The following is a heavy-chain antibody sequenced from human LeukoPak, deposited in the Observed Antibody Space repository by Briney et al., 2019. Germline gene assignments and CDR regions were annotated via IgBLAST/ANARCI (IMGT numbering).Heavy chain of an antibody. CDR1: GFTFDDYG. J-gene: IGHJ3*02. Sequence: PGGSLRLSCAASGFTFDDYGMSWVRQAPGKGLEWVSGINWNGGSTGYADSVKGRFTISRDNAKNSLYLQMNSLRAEETALYYCARVYYDSSGYYPPVGAFDIWGQGTMVTVSS. V-gene: IGHV3-20*04. D-gene: IGHD3-22*01. CDR2: INWNGGST. CDR3: ARVYYDSSGYYPPVGAFDI.